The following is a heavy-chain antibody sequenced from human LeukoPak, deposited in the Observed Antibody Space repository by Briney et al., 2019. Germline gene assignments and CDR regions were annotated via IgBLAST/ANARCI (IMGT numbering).Heavy chain of an antibody. Sequence: PSETLSLTCTVSGGSISSGGYYWSWIRQHPGKGLEWIGYIYYSGSTYYNPSLKSRVTISVDTSKNQFSLKLSSVTAADTAVYYCARGGRDGYNLDYWGQETLVTVSS. CDR1: GGSISSGGYY. D-gene: IGHD5-24*01. J-gene: IGHJ4*02. CDR2: IYYSGST. CDR3: ARGGRDGYNLDY. V-gene: IGHV4-31*03.